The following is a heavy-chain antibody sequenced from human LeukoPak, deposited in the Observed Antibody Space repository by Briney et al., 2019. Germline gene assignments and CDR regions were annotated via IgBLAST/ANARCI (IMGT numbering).Heavy chain of an antibody. J-gene: IGHJ4*02. V-gene: IGHV1-2*02. CDR1: GYTFTCYY. Sequence: ASVKVSCKASGYTFTCYYMHWVRQAPGQGLEWMGWINPNSGGTNYAQKFQGRVTMTRDTSISTAYMELSRLRSDDTAVYYCARLLGHLKYYFDYWGQGTLVTVSS. CDR3: ARLLGHLKYYFDY. CDR2: INPNSGGT. D-gene: IGHD2-15*01.